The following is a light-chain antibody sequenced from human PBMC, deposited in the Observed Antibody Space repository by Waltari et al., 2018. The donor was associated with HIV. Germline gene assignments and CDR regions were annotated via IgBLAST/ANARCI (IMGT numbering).Light chain of an antibody. CDR2: EVS. Sequence: QSALTQPGSVSGSPGQSITISCTGTSSDVGRYKYVSWYQQHSGKAPKVIIYEVSNRPSGISIRFSGSKSGNTASLTISGLQAEDDADYFCSSYTFANTRVFGSGTKVTVL. J-gene: IGLJ1*01. CDR3: SSYTFANTRV. CDR1: SSDVGRYKY. V-gene: IGLV2-14*01.